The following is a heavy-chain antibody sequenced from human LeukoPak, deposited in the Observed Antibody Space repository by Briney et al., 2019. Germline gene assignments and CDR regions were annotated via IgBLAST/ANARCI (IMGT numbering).Heavy chain of an antibody. V-gene: IGHV4-61*02. CDR3: AGTSTVTTAFDI. Sequence: SETLSLTCSVSGGFISSGGYYWSWLRQPAGKGLEWIGRIYTGGSTNYNPSLKSRVTMSVDTSKNQFSLKLTSVTAADTAVYYCAGTSTVTTAFDIWGQGTLVIVSS. J-gene: IGHJ5*02. CDR1: GGFISSGGYY. CDR2: IYTGGST. D-gene: IGHD4-11*01.